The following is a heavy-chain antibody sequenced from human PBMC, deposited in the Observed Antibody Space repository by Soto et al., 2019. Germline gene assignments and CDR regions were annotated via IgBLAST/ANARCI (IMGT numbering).Heavy chain of an antibody. D-gene: IGHD6-13*01. CDR3: ARDYRTEEQHHDAFDI. CDR1: GYTFTSYY. CDR2: INPSGGST. V-gene: IGHV1-46*01. Sequence: ASVKVSCKASGYTFTSYYMHWVRQAPGQGLEWMGIINPSGGSTSYAQKFQGRVTMTRDTSTSTVYMELSSLRSEDTAVYYCARDYRTEEQHHDAFDIWGQGTMVTVSS. J-gene: IGHJ3*02.